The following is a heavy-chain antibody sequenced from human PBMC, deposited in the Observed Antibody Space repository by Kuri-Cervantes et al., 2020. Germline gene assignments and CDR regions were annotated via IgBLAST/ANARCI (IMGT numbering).Heavy chain of an antibody. Sequence: GGSLRLSCAASGFTFSSYGMHWVRQAPGKGLEWVAVIWYDGSNKYYADPVKGRFTISRDNSKNTLYLQMNSLRAEDTAVYYCARVVGRITMVRGVLPYYFDYWGQGTLVTVSS. J-gene: IGHJ4*02. V-gene: IGHV3-33*01. CDR3: ARVVGRITMVRGVLPYYFDY. D-gene: IGHD3-10*01. CDR2: IWYDGSNK. CDR1: GFTFSSYG.